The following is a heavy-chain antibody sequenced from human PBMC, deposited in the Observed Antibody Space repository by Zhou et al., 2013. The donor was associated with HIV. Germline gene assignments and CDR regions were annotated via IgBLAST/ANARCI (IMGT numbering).Heavy chain of an antibody. V-gene: IGHV1-69*04. D-gene: IGHD2-15*01. CDR2: IIPILGIA. J-gene: IGHJ5*02. CDR1: GGTFSSYA. Sequence: QVQLVQSGAEVKKPGSSVKVSCKASGGTFSSYAISWVRQAPGQGLEWMGRIIPILGIANYAQKFQGRVTITADKSTSTAYMELSSLRSEDTAVYYCARAHRPRDVVVVAATPGWFDPWGQGTPGHRLL. CDR3: ARAHRPRDVVVVAATPGWFDP.